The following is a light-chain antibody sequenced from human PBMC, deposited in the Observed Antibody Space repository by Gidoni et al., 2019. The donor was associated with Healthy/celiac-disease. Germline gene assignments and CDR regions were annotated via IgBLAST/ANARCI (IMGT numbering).Light chain of an antibody. CDR3: QQYNSYST. V-gene: IGKV1-5*03. CDR2: KAS. CDR1: QSNSSW. Sequence: DIQMTQSPSTLSASVGDRVTITCRASQSNSSWLAWYQQKPGKAPKLLLYKASSLESGVPSRFSGSGSGTEFTLTISSLQPDDFATYYCQQYNSYSTFGQGTKVEIK. J-gene: IGKJ1*01.